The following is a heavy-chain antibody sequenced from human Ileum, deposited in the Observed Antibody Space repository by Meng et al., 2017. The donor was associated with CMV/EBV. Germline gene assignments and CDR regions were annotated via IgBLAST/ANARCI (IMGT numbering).Heavy chain of an antibody. V-gene: IGHV3-66*01. CDR1: GFIVSSTY. D-gene: IGHD1-26*01. J-gene: IGHJ4*02. CDR3: VGVGAP. Sequence: VELVESGGGLLQPGGSLRLSCEASGFIVSSTYMTWVRQAPGKGLEWVSVIYASGSTFYADSVKGRFTISRDNSENTLFLQMSSLRVEDTAVYYCVGVGAPGGQGTLVTVSS. CDR2: IYASGST.